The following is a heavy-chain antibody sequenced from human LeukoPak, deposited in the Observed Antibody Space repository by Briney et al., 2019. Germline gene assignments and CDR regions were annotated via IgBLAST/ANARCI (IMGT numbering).Heavy chain of an antibody. D-gene: IGHD6-19*01. J-gene: IGHJ4*02. CDR3: VRDPTNTSGRYAYFDY. Sequence: GASVKVSCKASGYTFTSHGISWVRQAPGQGLEWMGWISCYNGDTKYAQNFQGRVTMSTDRSTTTAYLELRSLRSDDTAVYYCVRDPTNTSGRYAYFDYWGQGTLATVSS. CDR2: ISCYNGDT. CDR1: GYTFTSHG. V-gene: IGHV1-18*01.